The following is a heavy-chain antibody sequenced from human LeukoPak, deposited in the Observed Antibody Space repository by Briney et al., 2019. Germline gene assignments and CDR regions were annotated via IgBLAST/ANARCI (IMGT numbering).Heavy chain of an antibody. CDR2: VTGNAATT. V-gene: IGHV3-23*01. D-gene: IGHD4-11*01. Sequence: GGSLRLSCAASGFTFSSCFMTWVRQAPGKGLEWVSGVTGNAATTSYADPVKGRFTTSRDNSKNTLYLQMNSLRTEDTAVYYCAKGEGMVYNNYCFDCWGQGSLVTVTS. CDR1: GFTFSSCF. CDR3: AKGEGMVYNNYCFDC. J-gene: IGHJ4*02.